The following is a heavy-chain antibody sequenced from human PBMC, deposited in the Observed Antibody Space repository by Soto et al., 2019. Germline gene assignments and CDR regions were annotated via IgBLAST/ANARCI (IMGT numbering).Heavy chain of an antibody. Sequence: ASVKVSCKASGYTFTSYDINWVRQATGQGLEWMGWMNPNSGNTGYAQKFQGRVTMTRNTSISTADMELSSLRSEDTAVYYCASGHDSGCYVWFGPWGQGALVTVSS. J-gene: IGHJ5*02. CDR2: MNPNSGNT. CDR3: ASGHDSGCYVWFGP. CDR1: GYTFTSYD. D-gene: IGHD1-26*01. V-gene: IGHV1-8*01.